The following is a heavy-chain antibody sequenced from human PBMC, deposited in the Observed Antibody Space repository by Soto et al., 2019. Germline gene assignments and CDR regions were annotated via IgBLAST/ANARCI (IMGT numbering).Heavy chain of an antibody. CDR1: GFSFSSYA. D-gene: IGHD2-2*01. CDR2: ISGSGGST. V-gene: IGHV3-23*01. J-gene: IGHJ4*02. CDR3: GKGYQNKGFKGTRGCPLFAH. Sequence: PGGSLGLSCAAYGFSFSSYAMRWVRQAPGKGLEWVSAISGSGGSTYYADSVKGRFTISRDNSKNTLYLQMNSLRAEDTAVYYYGKGYQNKGFKGTRGCPLFAHWGQRTLV.